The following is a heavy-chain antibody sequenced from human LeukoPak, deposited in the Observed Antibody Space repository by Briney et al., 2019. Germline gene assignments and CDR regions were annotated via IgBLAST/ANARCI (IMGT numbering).Heavy chain of an antibody. CDR3: ARLWSGLRPPDY. CDR2: IYYSGNT. V-gene: IGHV4-39*01. Sequence: SETLSLTCTVSGGSIRSNSYYWGWIRQPPGKGREWIGTIYYSGNTYYNPSLKSRVTISVDTSKNQFSLKLSSVTAADTAVFYCARLWSGLRPPDYWGRGTLVTVSS. J-gene: IGHJ4*02. D-gene: IGHD3-3*01. CDR1: GGSIRSNSYY.